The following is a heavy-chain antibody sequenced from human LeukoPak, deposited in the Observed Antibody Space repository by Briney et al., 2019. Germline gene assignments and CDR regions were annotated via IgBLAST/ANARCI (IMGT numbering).Heavy chain of an antibody. CDR1: GFTFSSYE. CDR2: ISSSSSYI. V-gene: IGHV3-21*01. J-gene: IGHJ5*02. CDR3: ARGRRLLIGDNWFDP. Sequence: GGSLRLSCAASGFTFSSYEMNWVRQAPGKGLEWVSSISSSSSYIYYADSVKGRFTISRDNAKNSLYLQMNSLRAEDTAVYYCARGRRLLIGDNWFDPWGQGTLVTVSS. D-gene: IGHD3-10*01.